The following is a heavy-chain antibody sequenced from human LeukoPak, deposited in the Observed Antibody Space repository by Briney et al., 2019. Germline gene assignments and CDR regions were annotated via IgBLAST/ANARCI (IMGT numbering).Heavy chain of an antibody. V-gene: IGHV1-18*01. CDR1: GGTFSSYA. Sequence: ASVKVSCKASGGTFSSYAISWVRQAPGQGLEWMGWISAYNGNTNYAQKLQGRVTMTTDTSTSTAYMELRSLRSDDTAVYYCARVGVINYYGMDVWGQGTTVTVSS. D-gene: IGHD3-22*01. J-gene: IGHJ6*02. CDR3: ARVGVINYYGMDV. CDR2: ISAYNGNT.